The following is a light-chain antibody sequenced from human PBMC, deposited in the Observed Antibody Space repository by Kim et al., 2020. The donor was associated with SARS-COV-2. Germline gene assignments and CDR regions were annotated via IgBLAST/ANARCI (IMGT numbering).Light chain of an antibody. CDR2: ANS. V-gene: IGLV1-47*02. CDR3: ATWDDTLSARV. J-gene: IGLJ3*02. Sequence: ELTQPPSASGTPGQSVTISCSGGSSNVGKTYVYWYQQLPGVAPRLLIYANSQRPSGVPDRFSGSKSGTSASLAISGLRSEDEADYYCATWDDTLSARVFGGGTQLTVL. CDR1: SSNVGKTY.